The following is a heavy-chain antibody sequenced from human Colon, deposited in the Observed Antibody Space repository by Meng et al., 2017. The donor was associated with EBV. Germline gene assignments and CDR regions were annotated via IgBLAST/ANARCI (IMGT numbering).Heavy chain of an antibody. Sequence: RQETVAGLVNPSGTLSATCAVSGTSISTCNWWSWIRQSPGEGLEWIGAIYHNGQTNYNPSLKSRVSMSVDESKNEFSLNLKSVTAADTAVYYCARDGGVTHIPWGQGVLVTVSS. CDR3: ARDGGVTHIP. V-gene: IGHV4-4*02. D-gene: IGHD2-8*02. CDR1: GTSISTCNW. J-gene: IGHJ5*02. CDR2: IYHNGQT.